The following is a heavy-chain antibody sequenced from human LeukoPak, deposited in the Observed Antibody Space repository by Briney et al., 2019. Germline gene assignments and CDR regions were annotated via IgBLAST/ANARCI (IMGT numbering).Heavy chain of an antibody. Sequence: GESLKISCKGSGYSFTSYWIGWVRQMPGKGLEWMGIIYPCDSDTRYSPSFQVQVTLSSAKSISTAYLHWISLKASDTTMYYCARHPYYYDSSGYGDDAFDIWGQGTMVTVSS. CDR1: GYSFTSYW. CDR3: ARHPYYYDSSGYGDDAFDI. V-gene: IGHV5-51*01. D-gene: IGHD3-22*01. J-gene: IGHJ3*02. CDR2: IYPCDSDT.